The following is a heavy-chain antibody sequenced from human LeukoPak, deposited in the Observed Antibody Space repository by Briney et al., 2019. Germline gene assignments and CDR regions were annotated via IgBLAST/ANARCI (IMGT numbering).Heavy chain of an antibody. CDR2: IIPIFGTA. D-gene: IGHD5-24*01. Sequence: ASVKVSCKASGGTFSSYAISWVRQAPGQGLEWMGGIIPIFGTANYAQKFQGRVTITADESTGTAYMELSSLRSEDTAVYYCARGRDGYSEDYYYYYMDVWGKGTTVTISS. CDR3: ARGRDGYSEDYYYYYMDV. CDR1: GGTFSSYA. V-gene: IGHV1-69*01. J-gene: IGHJ6*03.